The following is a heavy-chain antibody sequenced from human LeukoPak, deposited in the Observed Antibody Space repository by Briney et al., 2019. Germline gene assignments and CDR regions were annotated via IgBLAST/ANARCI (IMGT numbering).Heavy chain of an antibody. CDR2: ISSSGSTI. D-gene: IGHD3-10*01. J-gene: IGHJ6*02. V-gene: IGHV3-48*03. Sequence: PGGSLRLSCTASGFTFGDYAMSWVRQAPGKGLEWVSYISSSGSTIYYADSVKGRFTISRDNAKNSLYLQMNSLRAEDTAVYYCARGGYYGSGSYYNLGYYYGMNVWGQGTTVTVSS. CDR1: GFTFGDYA. CDR3: ARGGYYGSGSYYNLGYYYGMNV.